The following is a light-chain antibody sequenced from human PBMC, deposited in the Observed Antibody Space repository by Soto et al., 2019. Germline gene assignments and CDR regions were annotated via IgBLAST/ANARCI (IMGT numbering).Light chain of an antibody. CDR3: YSYTASDIWV. CDR2: AVS. Sequence: QSALTQPRSVSGSPGQSVTIYCTGTNXDVGRYNFVSWYQQLPGKAPKLLISAVSQRPSGVPDRFSGSKSGNTASLTISGLQADDEADYFCYSYTASDIWVFGGGTKVTVL. V-gene: IGLV2-11*01. J-gene: IGLJ3*02. CDR1: NXDVGRYNF.